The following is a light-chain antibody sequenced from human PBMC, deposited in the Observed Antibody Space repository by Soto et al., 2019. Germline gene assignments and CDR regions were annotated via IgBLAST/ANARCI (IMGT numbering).Light chain of an antibody. CDR1: QSISSNY. J-gene: IGKJ3*01. Sequence: EIVLTQSPGTLSLSPGERATLSCRASQSISSNYLAWYQQRPGQAPRLLIFGASYRATGFPDRFSGSGSGTDFTLTISRLEPEYFAVYYCQQYSSSPPEFTFGPGTRVESK. V-gene: IGKV3-20*01. CDR2: GAS. CDR3: QQYSSSPPEFT.